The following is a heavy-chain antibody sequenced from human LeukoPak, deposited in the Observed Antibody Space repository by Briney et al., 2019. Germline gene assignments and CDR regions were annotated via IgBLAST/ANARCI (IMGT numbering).Heavy chain of an antibody. CDR3: AKDTWDSSGYLSL. J-gene: IGHJ4*02. D-gene: IGHD3-22*01. CDR1: GFTFHDYA. V-gene: IGHV3-9*01. CDR2: ISWHSGSI. Sequence: GGSLRLSCAASGFTFHDYAMHWVRQAPGKGLEWVSGISWHSGSIGYADSVKGRFTISRDNAKNSLYLQMNSPRAEDTALYYCAKDTWDSSGYLSLWGQGTLVTVSS.